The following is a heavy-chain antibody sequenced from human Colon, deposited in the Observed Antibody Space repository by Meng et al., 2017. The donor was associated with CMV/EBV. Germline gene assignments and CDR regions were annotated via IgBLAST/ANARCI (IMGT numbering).Heavy chain of an antibody. V-gene: IGHV3-7*04. CDR1: GFTFSNFW. Sequence: GGSLRLSCYAAAGFTFSNFWMNWARQAPGKGLEWVANIKEDGSEIYYVDSVKGRFTISRDNAKNSVYLHMNSLRVDDTALYYCVRGHYDGAWGHGTLVTVSS. D-gene: IGHD3-22*01. J-gene: IGHJ5*01. CDR2: IKEDGSEI. CDR3: VRGHYDGA.